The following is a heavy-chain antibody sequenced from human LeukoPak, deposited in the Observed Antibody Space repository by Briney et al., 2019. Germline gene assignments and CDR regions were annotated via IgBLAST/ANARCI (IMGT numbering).Heavy chain of an antibody. CDR2: MNPNGGGT. D-gene: IGHD4-23*01. Sequence: GASVKVSCKASGYTFTGYYMHWVRQAPGQGLEWMGWMNPNGGGTHSAQKFQGRVTMTRDTSISTAYMELSRLTSDDTAMYYCARDGGLVYWGQGTLVTVSS. V-gene: IGHV1-2*02. CDR1: GYTFTGYY. J-gene: IGHJ4*02. CDR3: ARDGGLVY.